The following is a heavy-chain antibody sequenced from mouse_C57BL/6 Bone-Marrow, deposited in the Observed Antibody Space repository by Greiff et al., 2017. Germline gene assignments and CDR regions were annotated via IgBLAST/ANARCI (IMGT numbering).Heavy chain of an antibody. V-gene: IGHV1-15*01. CDR1: GCTFTDYE. CDR3: ARSEYDSSHLSFAF. Sequence: QVQLQQSGAELVRPGASVTLSCKASGCTFTDYEMHWVKQTPVHGLEWIGAIDPETGGTDYNQKFKGKATLTVDKSSNTAYMQLSSLTSEDSAIYYSARSEYDSSHLSFAFGGPGTLVTVSA. CDR2: IDPETGGT. J-gene: IGHJ3*01. D-gene: IGHD1-3*01.